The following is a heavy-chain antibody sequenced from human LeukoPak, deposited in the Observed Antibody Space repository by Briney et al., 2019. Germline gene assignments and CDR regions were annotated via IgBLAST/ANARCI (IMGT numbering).Heavy chain of an antibody. D-gene: IGHD6-25*01. CDR2: IYYSGST. CDR1: GGSISSYY. V-gene: IGHV4-59*12. CDR3: ARVPASPGSKRVNLSIAAFDY. J-gene: IGHJ4*02. Sequence: PSETLSLTCTVSGGSISSYYWSLIRQPPGKGLEWIGYIYYSGSTNYNPSLKSRVTISVDTSKNQFSLKLSSVTAADTAVYYCARVPASPGSKRVNLSIAAFDYWGQGTLVTVSS.